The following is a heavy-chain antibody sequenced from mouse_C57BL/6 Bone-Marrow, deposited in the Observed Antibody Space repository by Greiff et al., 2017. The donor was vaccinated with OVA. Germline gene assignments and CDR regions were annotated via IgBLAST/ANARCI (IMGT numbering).Heavy chain of an antibody. D-gene: IGHD2-4*01. J-gene: IGHJ2*01. CDR3: VRGGIYYDYPYYFDY. Sequence: EVQLVESGGGLVQPTGSLKLSCAASGFSFNTYAMNWVRQAPGKGLEWVARIRSKSNNYATYYADSVKDRFTISRDDSESMLYLQMNNLKTEDTAMYYCVRGGIYYDYPYYFDYWGQGTTLTVSS. CDR2: IRSKSNNYAT. CDR1: GFSFNTYA. V-gene: IGHV10-1*01.